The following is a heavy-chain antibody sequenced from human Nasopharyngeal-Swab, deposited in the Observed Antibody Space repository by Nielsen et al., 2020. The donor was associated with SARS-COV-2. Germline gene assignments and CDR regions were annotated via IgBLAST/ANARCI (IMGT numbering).Heavy chain of an antibody. CDR3: ARGAFEYSSSWYDPYYFDY. Sequence: GESLKISCAASEFTFSSYAMTWVRQAPGKGLEWVSTISGSGGYTYYADSVKGRFTISRDNSKNTLYLQMNSLRVEDTAIYYCARGAFEYSSSWYDPYYFDYWGQGTLVTVSS. V-gene: IGHV3-23*01. CDR1: EFTFSSYA. D-gene: IGHD6-19*01. J-gene: IGHJ4*02. CDR2: ISGSGGYT.